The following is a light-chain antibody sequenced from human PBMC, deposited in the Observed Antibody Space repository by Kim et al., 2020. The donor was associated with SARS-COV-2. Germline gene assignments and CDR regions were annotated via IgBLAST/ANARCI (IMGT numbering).Light chain of an antibody. CDR2: RDN. J-gene: IGLJ2*01. CDR3: AAWDDSLSAVV. CDR1: RSNIGSNY. V-gene: IGLV1-47*01. Sequence: QPVLTQPPSASGTPGQRVTISCSGNRSNIGSNYAYWYQQLPGTAPKLLIYRDNQRPSGVPDRFSGSRSGTSASLAISGLRSEDEADYYCAAWDDSLSAVVFGGGTQLTVL.